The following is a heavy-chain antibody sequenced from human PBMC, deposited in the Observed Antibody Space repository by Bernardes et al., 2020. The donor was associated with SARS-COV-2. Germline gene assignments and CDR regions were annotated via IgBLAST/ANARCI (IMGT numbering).Heavy chain of an antibody. V-gene: IGHV5-51*01. CDR3: ARGVTGISNPYFLDH. J-gene: IGHJ1*01. Sequence: GEYLKSSSETFGYSINDYWIGWVRHIPGKGLEWVGIIYPGDSDTRYTPSFRGRVTISADKSSRTAYLQWSGLRASDSAIYHCARGVTGISNPYFLDHWGQGTLVTVSS. D-gene: IGHD1-1*01. CDR1: GYSINDYW. CDR2: IYPGDSDT.